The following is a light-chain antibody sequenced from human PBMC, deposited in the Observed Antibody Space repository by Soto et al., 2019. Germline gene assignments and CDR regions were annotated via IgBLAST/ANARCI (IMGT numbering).Light chain of an antibody. CDR3: QQYGGSPIT. CDR2: GAS. J-gene: IGKJ5*01. V-gene: IGKV3-20*01. CDR1: QSVTTR. Sequence: VLKQSPGALSLSQGERVALSCRASQSVTTRLAWYQHKPGQAPTLLMSGASNRASGVPVRFSGSGSGTDFTLTITRLQAEDFALYYCQQYGGSPITFGLGTRLEIK.